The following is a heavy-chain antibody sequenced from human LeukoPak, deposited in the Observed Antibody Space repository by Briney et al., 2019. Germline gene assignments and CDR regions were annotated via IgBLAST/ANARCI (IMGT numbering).Heavy chain of an antibody. CDR1: GSSLSNARMG. CDR2: IFSNDEK. CDR3: ARIEAISGYDRNWFDP. V-gene: IGHV2-26*01. Sequence: SGPVLVKPTETLTLTCTVSGSSLSNARMGVSWIRQPPGKALEWLAHIFSNDEKSYSTSLKSRLTISKDTSKSQVVLTMTNMDPVDTATYYCARIEAISGYDRNWFDPWGQGTLVTVSS. J-gene: IGHJ5*02. D-gene: IGHD5-12*01.